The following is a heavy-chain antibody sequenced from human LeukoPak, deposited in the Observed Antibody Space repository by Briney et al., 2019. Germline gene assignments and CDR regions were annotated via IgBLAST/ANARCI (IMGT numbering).Heavy chain of an antibody. Sequence: KPSETLSLTCTVSGGSISSYYWSWIRQPPGKGLEWIGYIYYSGSTNYNPSLKSRVTISVDTSKNQFSLKLSSVTAADTAVYYCARDQSHHYDSSGYYWFDPWGQGTLVTVSS. D-gene: IGHD3-22*01. CDR2: IYYSGST. CDR1: GGSISSYY. CDR3: ARDQSHHYDSSGYYWFDP. V-gene: IGHV4-59*01. J-gene: IGHJ5*02.